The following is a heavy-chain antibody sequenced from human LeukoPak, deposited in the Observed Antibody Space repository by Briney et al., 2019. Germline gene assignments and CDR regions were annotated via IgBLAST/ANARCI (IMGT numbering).Heavy chain of an antibody. CDR1: GFTVSSNY. Sequence: GGSLRLSCAASGFTVSSNYMSWVRQAPGKGLKWVSVIYSGGSTYYADSVKGRFTISRDNSKNTLYLQMNSLRAEDTAVYYCASSVLTRANGNYFDYWGQGTLVTVSS. J-gene: IGHJ4*02. CDR2: IYSGGST. CDR3: ASSVLTRANGNYFDY. D-gene: IGHD4-23*01. V-gene: IGHV3-53*01.